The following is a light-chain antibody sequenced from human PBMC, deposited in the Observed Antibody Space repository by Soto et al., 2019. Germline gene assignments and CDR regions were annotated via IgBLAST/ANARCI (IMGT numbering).Light chain of an antibody. J-gene: IGKJ2*01. CDR3: QQYNRWPVHT. Sequence: EIVMTQSPATLSVSPGERATLSCRASQTISNNLAWYQQKPGQAPRLLIYGASTRASGIPARFSGRGSGTEFTLTIISLQSEDFAVYYCQQYNRWPVHTFGQGTKLEIK. CDR1: QTISNN. V-gene: IGKV3-15*01. CDR2: GAS.